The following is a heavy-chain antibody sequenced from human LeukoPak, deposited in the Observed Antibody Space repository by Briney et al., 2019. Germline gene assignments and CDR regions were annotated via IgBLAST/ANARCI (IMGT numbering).Heavy chain of an antibody. CDR1: GYSFSSYW. CDR3: TRREPSVGDY. CDR2: IYPGDSDT. Sequence: PGESLKISCKGSGYSFSSYWIGWVRQMPGKGLEWMGIIYPGDSDTRYSPSFQGQVTISADKSISTTYLQWSSLKASDTAMYYCTRREPSVGDYWGQGTLVTVSS. V-gene: IGHV5-51*01. D-gene: IGHD1-14*01. J-gene: IGHJ4*02.